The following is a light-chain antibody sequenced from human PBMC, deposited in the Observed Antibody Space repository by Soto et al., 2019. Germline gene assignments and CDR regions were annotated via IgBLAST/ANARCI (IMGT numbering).Light chain of an antibody. CDR3: SSDTGSNTMV. V-gene: IGLV2-14*01. Sequence: QSALTQPASVSGSPGQSITISCTGTSSDVGSYNYVSWYQQHPGKAPKVLIYAVSNRPSGVSDRFAGSKSGNTASLTISWLQAEDEADYSCSSDTGSNTMVLGGGTKVTVL. J-gene: IGLJ2*01. CDR1: SSDVGSYNY. CDR2: AVS.